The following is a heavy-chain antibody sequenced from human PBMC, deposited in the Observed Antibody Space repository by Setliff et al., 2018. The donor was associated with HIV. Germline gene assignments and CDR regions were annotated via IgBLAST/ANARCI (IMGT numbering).Heavy chain of an antibody. CDR1: GFTFGDYA. Sequence: GESLKISCTASGFTFGDYAMSWVRQAPGKGLEWVGFIRSKAYGGTTGYAASVKGRFTISRDDSKSIAYLQMNSLKTEDTAVYYCTRAYGGFRRGAYCGGDCYWAAYSGGQGTLVTVSS. J-gene: IGHJ4*02. V-gene: IGHV3-49*04. CDR2: IRSKAYGGTT. D-gene: IGHD2-21*02. CDR3: TRAYGGFRRGAYCGGDCYWAAYS.